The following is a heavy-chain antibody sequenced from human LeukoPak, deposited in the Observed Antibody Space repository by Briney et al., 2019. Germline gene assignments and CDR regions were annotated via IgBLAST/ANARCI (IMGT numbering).Heavy chain of an antibody. CDR3: ATSLDMATTAPFDF. Sequence: GESLKISCKGSGCSFTSYWIGWVRQMPGKGLEWTGIIYPGDSDTRYSPSFQGQVTISADKSISTAYLQWSSLKASDTAVYYCATSLDMATTAPFDFWGQGTLVTVSS. CDR1: GCSFTSYW. CDR2: IYPGDSDT. D-gene: IGHD5-24*01. V-gene: IGHV5-51*01. J-gene: IGHJ4*02.